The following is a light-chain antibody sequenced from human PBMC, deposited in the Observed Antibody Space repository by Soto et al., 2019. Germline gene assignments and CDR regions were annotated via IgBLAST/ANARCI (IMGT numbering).Light chain of an antibody. J-gene: IGLJ1*01. V-gene: IGLV1-40*01. Sequence: VLTQPPSVSGAPGQRVTISCTGSSSSIGAGYDVQWYQQLPGTAPKLLIYGNTNRPSGVPDRFSGSKSGTSASLAISGLQAEDEADYYCQSYDSRLSGSEVFGTGTKVTVL. CDR2: GNT. CDR1: SSSIGAGYD. CDR3: QSYDSRLSGSEV.